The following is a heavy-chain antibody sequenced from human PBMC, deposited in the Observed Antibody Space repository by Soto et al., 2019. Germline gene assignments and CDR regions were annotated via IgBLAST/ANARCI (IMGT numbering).Heavy chain of an antibody. CDR1: GGSISGYY. J-gene: IGHJ4*02. V-gene: IGHV4-59*01. CDR2: IYYSGSA. Sequence: SETLSLTCTVSGGSISGYYWTWIRQPPGKGLEWIGYIYYSGSASYNPSLKSRVTISVDTSKNQFSLNLSSVTAADTAVYYCASAKVAPPYYFDYWGQGILVTVST. CDR3: ASAKVAPPYYFDY.